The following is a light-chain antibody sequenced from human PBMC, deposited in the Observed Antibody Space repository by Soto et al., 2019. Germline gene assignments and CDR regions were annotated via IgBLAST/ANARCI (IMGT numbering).Light chain of an antibody. CDR3: HPGSPWPFT. Sequence: EIVLTQSPATLSLSPGERATLSCRASQSISSYLAWYQQKPDQAPRLLIYDASNRATGIPARFSGSGSGTNFPLTISSLGTEDFAFYYCHPGSPWPFTFGPGTKVD. V-gene: IGKV3-11*01. CDR1: QSISSY. J-gene: IGKJ3*01. CDR2: DAS.